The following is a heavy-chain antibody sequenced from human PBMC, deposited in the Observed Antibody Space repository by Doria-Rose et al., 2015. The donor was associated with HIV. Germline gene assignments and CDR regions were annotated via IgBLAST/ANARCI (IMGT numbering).Heavy chain of an antibody. CDR1: GVSLSSPGMG. D-gene: IGHD6-13*01. CDR2: IFSDDER. V-gene: IGHV2-26*01. CDR3: ARIKSSRWYHKYYFDF. Sequence: SGPVLVKPTETLTLTCTVSGVSLSSPGMGVSWIRQPPGKALEWLADIFSDDERSYKTSLKSRRTISRVTSKIQVVLTMTDMYPVDTATYYCARIKSSRWYHKYYFDFWGQGTLVIVSA. J-gene: IGHJ4*02.